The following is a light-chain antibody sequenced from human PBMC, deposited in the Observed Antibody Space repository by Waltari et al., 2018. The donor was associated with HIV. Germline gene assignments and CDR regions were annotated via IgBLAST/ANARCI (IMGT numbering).Light chain of an antibody. CDR3: QQYYTTPLS. Sequence: DFVMTQSPASLAVSLGEMATITCTSSQSVLYSATKKNSLAWYQQKPGQPPKLLISWASTRESGVPARFSGSGSGTDFTLTINNLQAEYVAVYYCQQYYTTPLSFGGGTKVEIK. V-gene: IGKV4-1*01. CDR1: QSVLYSATKKNS. J-gene: IGKJ4*01. CDR2: WAS.